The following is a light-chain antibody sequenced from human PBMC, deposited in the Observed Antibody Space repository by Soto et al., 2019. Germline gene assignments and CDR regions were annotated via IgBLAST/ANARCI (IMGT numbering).Light chain of an antibody. V-gene: IGLV2-14*01. CDR2: EVN. J-gene: IGLJ3*02. Sequence: QSVLTQPASVSGSPGQSITISCAGTSSDLGSYNYVSWYQHHPGKVPKLILYEVNNRPSGISNRFSGSKSGNTASLTISGLQSEDEADYYCISYTTSRSMVFGGGTKLTVL. CDR1: SSDLGSYNY. CDR3: ISYTTSRSMV.